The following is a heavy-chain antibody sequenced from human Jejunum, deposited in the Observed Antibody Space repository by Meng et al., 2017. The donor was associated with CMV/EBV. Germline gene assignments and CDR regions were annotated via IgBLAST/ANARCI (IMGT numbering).Heavy chain of an antibody. CDR1: EYTFTDYY. J-gene: IGHJ4*02. D-gene: IGHD1-26*01. V-gene: IGHV1-2*02. Sequence: EYTFTDYYVQWVRQAPGQGLEWMGWINPKTGDTNYAQKFQGRVIMTRDMSINTVHMGLTRLRSDDTAVYYCAKDGGSYLDYYFDYWGQGTLVTVSS. CDR2: INPKTGDT. CDR3: AKDGGSYLDYYFDY.